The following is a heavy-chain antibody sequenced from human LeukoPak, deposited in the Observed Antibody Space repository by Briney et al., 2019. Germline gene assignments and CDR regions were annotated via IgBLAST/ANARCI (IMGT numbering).Heavy chain of an antibody. CDR2: MHPKSRGT. Sequence: ASVKVSCKASGYTFAGYYMHWIRQAPGQGLEWVGWMHPKSRGTKYAQKFQGRVTMTWDTSISTCYMELSRLTSDDTAVYYCARDSEAVGLSFDCWGQGTLVTVSS. D-gene: IGHD1-26*01. V-gene: IGHV1-2*02. CDR1: GYTFAGYY. J-gene: IGHJ4*02. CDR3: ARDSEAVGLSFDC.